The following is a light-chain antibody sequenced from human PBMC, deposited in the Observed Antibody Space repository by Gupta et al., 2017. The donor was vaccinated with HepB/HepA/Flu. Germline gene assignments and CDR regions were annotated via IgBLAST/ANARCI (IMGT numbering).Light chain of an antibody. J-gene: IGKJ1*01. CDR2: WAS. Sequence: DIVMTQSPDSLAVSLGESATIHCKTSQTVLSSSNNKNYLTWYQQKPGQPPKLLIYWASIRESGVPDRFSGSGSGTDFTLTITSLQAEDVAVYYCQQYYTTPRTFGQGTXVEIK. V-gene: IGKV4-1*01. CDR3: QQYYTTPRT. CDR1: QTVLSSSNNKNY.